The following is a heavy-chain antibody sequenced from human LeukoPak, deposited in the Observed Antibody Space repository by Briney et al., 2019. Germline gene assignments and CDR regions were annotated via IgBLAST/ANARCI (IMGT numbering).Heavy chain of an antibody. D-gene: IGHD4-17*01. CDR2: ISGSGGNT. CDR1: GFTFGSYG. V-gene: IGHV3-23*01. CDR3: AKGYGVLDY. J-gene: IGHJ4*02. Sequence: PGGSLRLSCAASGFTFGSYGMTWVRHAPGKGLEWVSGISGSGGNTYYADSVKGRFTISRDNSENTLFLQMNSLRAEDTAVYYCAKGYGVLDYWGQGTLVTVSS.